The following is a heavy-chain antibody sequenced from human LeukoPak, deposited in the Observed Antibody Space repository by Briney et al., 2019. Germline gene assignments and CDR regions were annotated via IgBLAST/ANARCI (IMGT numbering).Heavy chain of an antibody. Sequence: GGSLRLSCAASGLTFSDAWMSWVRQAPGKGLEWVARIKSKTDGGATDYAAPVKGRFTISRDDSKNTLYLQMNSLKTEDTAVYYCTIREGYCSGGTCYADYWGQGTLVTVSS. J-gene: IGHJ4*02. CDR1: GLTFSDAW. D-gene: IGHD2-15*01. CDR3: TIREGYCSGGTCYADY. CDR2: IKSKTDGGAT. V-gene: IGHV3-15*01.